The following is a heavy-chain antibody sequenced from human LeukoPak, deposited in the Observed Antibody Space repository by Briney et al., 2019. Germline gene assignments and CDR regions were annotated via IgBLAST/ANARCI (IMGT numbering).Heavy chain of an antibody. CDR1: GFTVSSNY. D-gene: IGHD3-10*01. CDR2: IYSGGST. J-gene: IGHJ2*01. CDR3: AVGVHPIYWYFDL. Sequence: GGSLRLSCAASGFTVSSNYMSWVRQAPGKGLEWVSVIYSGGSTYYADSVKGRFTISRDNSKNTLYLQMNSLRAEDTAVYYCAVGVHPIYWYFDLWGRGTLVTVSS. V-gene: IGHV3-53*01.